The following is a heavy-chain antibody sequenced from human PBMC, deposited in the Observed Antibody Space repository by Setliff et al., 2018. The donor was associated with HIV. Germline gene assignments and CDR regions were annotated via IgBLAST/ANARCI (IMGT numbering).Heavy chain of an antibody. Sequence: GGSLRLSCAASGFTFSDHYMDWVRQAPGKGLEWVSGINWDGSSTGFADSVKGRFTISRDNAKSSLYLQMNNLRADDTAFYYCAGGSAGLDYWGQGTLVTVSS. D-gene: IGHD6-13*01. CDR1: GFTFSDHY. CDR3: AGGSAGLDY. J-gene: IGHJ4*02. CDR2: INWDGSST. V-gene: IGHV3-20*04.